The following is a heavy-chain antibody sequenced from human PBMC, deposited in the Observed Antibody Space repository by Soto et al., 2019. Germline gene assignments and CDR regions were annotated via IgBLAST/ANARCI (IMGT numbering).Heavy chain of an antibody. CDR3: ARRSSNLFDS. V-gene: IGHV4-39*01. Sequence: SETLSLTCTASGGSISSSSYYWGWIRQPPGKGLEWIGSIYYSGSTYYNPSLKSRVTISVDTSKNQFSLKLSSVTAADTAVYYCARRSSNLFDSWGQGTLVTVSS. CDR2: IYYSGST. J-gene: IGHJ4*02. CDR1: GGSISSSSYY. D-gene: IGHD4-4*01.